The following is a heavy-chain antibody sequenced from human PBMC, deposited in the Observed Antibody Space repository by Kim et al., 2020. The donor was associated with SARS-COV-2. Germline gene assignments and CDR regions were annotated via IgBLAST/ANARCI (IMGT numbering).Heavy chain of an antibody. CDR1: GFTFRTFA. CDR2: ISFDGRSK. V-gene: IGHV3-30*04. Sequence: GGSLRLSCAASGFTFRTFAMHWVRQAPGKGLEWVAFISFDGRSKFYADSVKDRFTISRDNSKNMVYLQMDSLRREDTAVYYCARDELDNSQTAATMDYWG. J-gene: IGHJ4*01. CDR3: ARDELDNSQTAATMDY. D-gene: IGHD2-21*02.